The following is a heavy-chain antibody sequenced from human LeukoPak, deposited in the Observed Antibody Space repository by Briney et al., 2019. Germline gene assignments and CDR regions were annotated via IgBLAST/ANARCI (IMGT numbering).Heavy chain of an antibody. CDR3: GRDTATALDY. Sequence: PGGSLRLSCAASGFTLNHHYMDWVRQAPGKGLEWVGRIKNKRGSYTADYAASVKGRFTISRDDSQNSLYLQMNSLKTEDTAVYYCGRDTATALDYWGQGTLVTVSS. CDR1: GFTLNHHY. J-gene: IGHJ4*02. V-gene: IGHV3-72*01. D-gene: IGHD2-21*02. CDR2: IKNKRGSYTA.